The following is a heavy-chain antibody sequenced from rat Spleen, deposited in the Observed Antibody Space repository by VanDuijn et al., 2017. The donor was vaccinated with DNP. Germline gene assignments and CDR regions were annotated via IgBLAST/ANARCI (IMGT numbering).Heavy chain of an antibody. CDR3: AKHLDA. V-gene: IGHV5-31*01. CDR1: GFSLTSYH. CDR2: ISNSGANT. J-gene: IGHJ4*01. Sequence: VQLKESGPGLVQPSQTLSLACTVSGFSLTSYHVHWIRQVPGKGLEWIASISNSGANTYYLDSVKDRFTISRDDAKNSLYLQMNNLRSDDTATYYCAKHLDAWGQGTSVTVSS.